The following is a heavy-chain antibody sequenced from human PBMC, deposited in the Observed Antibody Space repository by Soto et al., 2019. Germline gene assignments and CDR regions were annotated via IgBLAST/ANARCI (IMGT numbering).Heavy chain of an antibody. V-gene: IGHV3-33*01. J-gene: IGHJ4*02. Sequence: QVQLVESGGGVVQPGRSLRLSCAASGFTFSDYGMHWVRQAPGKGLEWVAVIWYDGSNEYYADSVKGRFTISRDNSKNTLYLQMNSLRGEDTAVYYCASADLYFEGETNPSFRDWGQGTLVTVSS. D-gene: IGHD3-10*01. CDR2: IWYDGSNE. CDR3: ASADLYFEGETNPSFRD. CDR1: GFTFSDYG.